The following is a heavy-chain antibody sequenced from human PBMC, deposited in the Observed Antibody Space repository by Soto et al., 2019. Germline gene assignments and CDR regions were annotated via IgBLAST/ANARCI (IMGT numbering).Heavy chain of an antibody. CDR1: GFTFSSYG. CDR3: AKEGGLSGSYYISSSYYFDY. CDR2: ISYDGSNK. V-gene: IGHV3-30*18. D-gene: IGHD1-26*01. J-gene: IGHJ4*02. Sequence: PGGSLRLSCAASGFTFSSYGMHWVRQAPGKGLEWVAVISYDGSNKYYADSLKGRFTISRDNSKNTLYLQMNSLRAEDTAVYYCAKEGGLSGSYYISSSYYFDYWGQGT.